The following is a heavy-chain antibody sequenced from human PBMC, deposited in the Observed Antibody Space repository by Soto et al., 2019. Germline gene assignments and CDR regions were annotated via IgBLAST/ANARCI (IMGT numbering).Heavy chain of an antibody. CDR2: IYPGGVNI. CDR3: ARERGYDFWSGYSRNSYGMDV. CDR1: GYSFTSHY. J-gene: IGHJ6*02. V-gene: IGHV1-46*01. D-gene: IGHD3-3*01. Sequence: GASVKVSCKAIGYSFTSHYMHWVRQAPGQGLEWMGTIYPGGVNIGYAQKFKGRVTMTKDTSTSTVYMELNSLTSEDTAVYYCARERGYDFWSGYSRNSYGMDVWG.